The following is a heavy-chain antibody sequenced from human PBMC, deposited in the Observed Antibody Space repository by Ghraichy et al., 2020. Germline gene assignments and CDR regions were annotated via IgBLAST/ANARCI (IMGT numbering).Heavy chain of an antibody. J-gene: IGHJ3*02. CDR1: GFTFSDHT. CDR3: ARGVNHAFDI. V-gene: IGHV3-21*01. CDR2: IGSRNSYI. Sequence: GESLNISCAASGFTFSDHTVNWVRQAPGKGLEWVSAIGSRNSYIFYADSVQGRFTISRDDTRNSLYLQMNGLRAEDTAMYYCARGVNHAFDIWGQGTMVTVSS.